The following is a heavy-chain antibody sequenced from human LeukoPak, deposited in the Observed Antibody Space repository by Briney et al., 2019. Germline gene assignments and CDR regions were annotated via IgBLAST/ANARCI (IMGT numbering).Heavy chain of an antibody. CDR2: INTDGRTT. V-gene: IGHV3-74*01. CDR3: AKDHESDGYPCLDH. CDR1: GFTFNSYW. D-gene: IGHD3-22*01. Sequence: PGGSLRLSCAASGFTFNSYWMHWVRQAPGKGLVWVSYINTDGRTTSYADSVKGRFTISRDNAKNTVYLQMNSLRAEDTALYYCAKDHESDGYPCLDHWGLGTLVTVSS. J-gene: IGHJ4*02.